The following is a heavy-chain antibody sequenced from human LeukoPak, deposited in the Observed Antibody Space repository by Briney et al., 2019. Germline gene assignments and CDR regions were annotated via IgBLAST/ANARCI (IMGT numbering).Heavy chain of an antibody. Sequence: ASVKVSCKASGYTFIGYYIYWVRQAPGQGLEWMGSVNPNSGVTDYAQKFQGRITMTRDTSISTAYMELNRLTSDDTAVYYCARDTGFPFFDFWGHGALVTVSS. CDR2: VNPNSGVT. CDR1: GYTFIGYY. J-gene: IGHJ4*01. V-gene: IGHV1-2*02. CDR3: ARDTGFPFFDF.